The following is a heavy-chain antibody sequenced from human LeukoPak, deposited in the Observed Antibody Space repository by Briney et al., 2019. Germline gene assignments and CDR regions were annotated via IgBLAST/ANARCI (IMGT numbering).Heavy chain of an antibody. J-gene: IGHJ3*02. Sequence: PGGSLRLSCAASVFTFSSYSMNWVRQAPGKGLEWVSCISSSSSTIYYADSVKGRFTISRENAKNSLYLQMNSLRAGDTAVYYCARRGGGATYAFDIWGQGTMVTVSS. CDR1: VFTFSSYS. CDR3: ARRGGGATYAFDI. D-gene: IGHD1-26*01. V-gene: IGHV3-48*01. CDR2: ISSSSSTI.